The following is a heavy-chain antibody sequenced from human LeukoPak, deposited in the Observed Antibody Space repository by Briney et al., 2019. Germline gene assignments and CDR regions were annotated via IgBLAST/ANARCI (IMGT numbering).Heavy chain of an antibody. CDR2: ISSSGSII. CDR3: ARGVAPPPY. CDR1: GFTFSSYE. J-gene: IGHJ4*02. Sequence: QPGGSLRLSCAASGFTFSSYEFNWVRQAPGKGLEWVSYISSSGSIIFYADSVKGRFTISRDNAKKSLYLQMNSLRAEDTAIYYCARGVAPPPYWGQGTLVTVSS. D-gene: IGHD3-3*01. V-gene: IGHV3-48*03.